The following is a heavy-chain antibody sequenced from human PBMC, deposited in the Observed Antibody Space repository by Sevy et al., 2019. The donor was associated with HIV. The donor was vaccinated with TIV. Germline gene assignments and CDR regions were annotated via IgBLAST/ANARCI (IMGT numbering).Heavy chain of an antibody. CDR2: ISAYNGNT. D-gene: IGHD3-22*01. CDR1: GYTLTSYG. CDR3: ARDDDDSSGSLVDY. V-gene: IGHV1-18*01. J-gene: IGHJ4*02. Sequence: ASLKVSCKASGYTLTSYGISWVRQAPGQGLEWMGWISAYNGNTNYAQKLQGRVTMTTDTSTSTAYMELRSLRSDDTAVYYCARDDDDSSGSLVDYWGQGTLVTVSS.